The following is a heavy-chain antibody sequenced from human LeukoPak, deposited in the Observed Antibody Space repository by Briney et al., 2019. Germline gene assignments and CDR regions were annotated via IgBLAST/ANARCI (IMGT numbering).Heavy chain of an antibody. CDR2: IKQDGSEK. J-gene: IGHJ4*02. Sequence: GGSLRLSCAASGFTFSNAWMSWVRQAPGKGLEWVANIKQDGSEKYYVDSVKGRFTISRDNAKNSLYLQMNSLRAEDTAVYYCAKDLRYCSGGSCYLYFDYWGQGTLVTVSS. CDR3: AKDLRYCSGGSCYLYFDY. CDR1: GFTFSNAW. D-gene: IGHD2-15*01. V-gene: IGHV3-7*03.